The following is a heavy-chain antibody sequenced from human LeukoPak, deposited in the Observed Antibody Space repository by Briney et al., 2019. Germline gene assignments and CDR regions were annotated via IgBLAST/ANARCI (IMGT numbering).Heavy chain of an antibody. CDR2: IYHSGST. CDR1: GGSISRGGYS. V-gene: IGHV4-30-2*01. CDR3: ARVGSGWFRFDY. J-gene: IGHJ4*02. Sequence: SQTLSLTCAVSGGSISRGGYSWSWIRQPPGKGLEWIGYIYHSGSTYYNPSLKSRVTISVDTSKNQFSLKLSSVTAADTAVYYCARVGSGWFRFDYWGQGTLVTVSS. D-gene: IGHD6-19*01.